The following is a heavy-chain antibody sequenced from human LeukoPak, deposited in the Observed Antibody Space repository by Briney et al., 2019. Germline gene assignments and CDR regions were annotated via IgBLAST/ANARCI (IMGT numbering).Heavy chain of an antibody. CDR3: ARGGVNGSGSSNWFDP. J-gene: IGHJ5*02. CDR1: GGSFSGYY. V-gene: IGHV4-34*01. CDR2: INHSGST. Sequence: SETLSLTRAVYGGSFSGYYWSWIRQPPGKGLEWIGEINHSGSTNYNPSLKSRVTISVDTSKNQFSLKLSSVTAADTAVYYCARGGVNGSGSSNWFDPWGQGTLVTVSS. D-gene: IGHD3-10*01.